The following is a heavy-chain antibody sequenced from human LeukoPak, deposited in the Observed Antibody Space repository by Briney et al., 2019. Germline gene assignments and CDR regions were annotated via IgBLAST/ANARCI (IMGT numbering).Heavy chain of an antibody. V-gene: IGHV3-30*03. CDR3: ARDRAWNYFDS. J-gene: IGHJ4*02. CDR1: GFTFSNHG. Sequence: GGSLRLSCAPSGFTFSNHGMHWVRQAPGKGLEWVAIISSDGSRKYCAHSVEGRFTISRDNSKNTLYLQMDSLRAEDTAVYYCARDRAWNYFDSWGQGTLVTVSS. CDR2: ISSDGSRK. D-gene: IGHD3-3*01.